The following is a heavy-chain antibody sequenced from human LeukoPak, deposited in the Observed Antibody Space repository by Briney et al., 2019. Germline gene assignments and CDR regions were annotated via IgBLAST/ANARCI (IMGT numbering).Heavy chain of an antibody. V-gene: IGHV3-21*01. J-gene: IGHJ3*02. CDR2: ISSGGTYK. Sequence: GGSLRLSCAASGFTFSSYSMNWVRQAPGKGLEWVSSISSGGTYKYYADSMKGRFTISRDNAQNSLYLQMNSLRAEDSSVYYCARPTTVTTISADAFGIWGQGTMVTVSS. CDR3: ARPTTVTTISADAFGI. D-gene: IGHD4-17*01. CDR1: GFTFSSYS.